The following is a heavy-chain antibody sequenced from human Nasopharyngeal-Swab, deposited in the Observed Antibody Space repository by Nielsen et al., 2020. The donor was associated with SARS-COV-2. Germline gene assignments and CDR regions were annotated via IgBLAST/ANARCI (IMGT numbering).Heavy chain of an antibody. J-gene: IGHJ6*02. CDR1: VFTFSSYG. CDR3: ARDLSVVVPAATISYYYYGMDV. Sequence: GESLKISCAASVFTFSSYGMHWFRQAPGKGLELVAVIWYDGSNKYYADSVKGRFTISRDNSKNTLYLQMNSLRAEDTAVYYCARDLSVVVPAATISYYYYGMDVWGQGTTVTVSS. D-gene: IGHD2-2*01. CDR2: IWYDGSNK. V-gene: IGHV3-33*01.